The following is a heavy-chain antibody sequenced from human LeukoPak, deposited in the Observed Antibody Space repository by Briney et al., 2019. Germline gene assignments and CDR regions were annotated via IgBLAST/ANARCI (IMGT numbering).Heavy chain of an antibody. Sequence: GGSLRLSCAASGFTFSSYSMNWVRQAPGKGLEWVSSISSSSSYIYYADSVKGRFTISRDNAKNSLYLQMNSLRAEDTAVYYCARAEAPYGGRTYYYYMDVWGKGTTVTVSS. D-gene: IGHD3-10*01. CDR2: ISSSSSYI. J-gene: IGHJ6*03. CDR3: ARAEAPYGGRTYYYYMDV. CDR1: GFTFSSYS. V-gene: IGHV3-21*01.